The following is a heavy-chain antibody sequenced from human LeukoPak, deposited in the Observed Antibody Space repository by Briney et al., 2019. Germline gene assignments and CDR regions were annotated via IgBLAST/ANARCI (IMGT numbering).Heavy chain of an antibody. CDR1: GGSFSGYY. V-gene: IGHV4-34*01. CDR2: INHSGST. D-gene: IGHD6-13*01. CDR3: ARMDGSSSWYGY. Sequence: SETLSLTCAVYGGSFSGYYWSWIRQPPGKGLEWIGEINHSGSTNYNPSLKSRVTISVDTSKNQFSLKLSSVTAADTAVYYCARMDGSSSWYGYWGQGTLVTVSS. J-gene: IGHJ4*02.